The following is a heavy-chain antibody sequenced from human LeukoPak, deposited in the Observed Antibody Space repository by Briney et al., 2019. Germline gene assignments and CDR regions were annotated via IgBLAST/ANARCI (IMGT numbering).Heavy chain of an antibody. CDR1: GFTFSSYG. Sequence: GGSLRLSCAASGFTFSSYGMHWVRRAPGKGLEWVAVISYDGSNKYYADSVKGRFTISRDNSKNTLYLQMNSLRAEDTAVYYCAKERCSSTSCYAYYFDYWGQGTLVTVSS. D-gene: IGHD2-2*01. V-gene: IGHV3-30*18. CDR2: ISYDGSNK. J-gene: IGHJ4*02. CDR3: AKERCSSTSCYAYYFDY.